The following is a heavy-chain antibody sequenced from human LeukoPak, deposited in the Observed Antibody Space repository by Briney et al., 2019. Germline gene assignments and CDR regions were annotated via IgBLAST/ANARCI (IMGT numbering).Heavy chain of an antibody. V-gene: IGHV1-24*01. CDR2: FDPEDGET. CDR1: GYTLTELS. J-gene: IGHJ4*02. Sequence: GASVKVSCKVSGYTLTELSMHWVRQAPGKGLEWMGGFDPEDGETIYAQKFQGRVTMTEDTSTDTAYMELSSLRSEDTAVYYCATGRVEPGGVWELPFDWGQGTLVTVSS. CDR3: ATGRVEPGGVWELPFD. D-gene: IGHD1-26*01.